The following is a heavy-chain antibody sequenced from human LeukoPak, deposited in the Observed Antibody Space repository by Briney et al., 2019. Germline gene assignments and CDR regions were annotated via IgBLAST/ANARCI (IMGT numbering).Heavy chain of an antibody. V-gene: IGHV1-8*01. CDR2: TNPNSGNT. D-gene: IGHD3-10*01. CDR1: GYTFSSYD. J-gene: IGHJ4*02. CDR3: AIRTSRGGSGSSYFDS. Sequence: ASVKVSCKASGYTFSSYDINWVRLAARQGPEWMGCTNPNSGNTAYAQNFQGRVIMTRNTSISTAYMELSILRFEDTAVFYCAIRTSRGGSGSSYFDSWGQGTLVTVSS.